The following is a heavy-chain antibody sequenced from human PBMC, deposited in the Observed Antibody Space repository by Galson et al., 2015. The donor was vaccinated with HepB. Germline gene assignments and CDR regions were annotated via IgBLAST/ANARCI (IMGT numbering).Heavy chain of an antibody. CDR3: AREPGWNSSPRIDY. CDR1: GFTFSAYA. V-gene: IGHV3-23*01. J-gene: IGHJ4*02. CDR2: ISGGGSST. D-gene: IGHD1/OR15-1a*01. Sequence: SLRLSCAASGFTFSAYAMTWVRQAPGKGLEWVTAISGGGSSTYYVDSVKGRFTISRDNSKNTLYLQMNSLRPEDTAVYYCAREPGWNSSPRIDYWGQGIMVTVSS.